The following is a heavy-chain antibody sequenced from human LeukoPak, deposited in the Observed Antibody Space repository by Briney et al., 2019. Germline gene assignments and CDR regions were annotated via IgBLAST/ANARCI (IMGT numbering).Heavy chain of an antibody. Sequence: SVKVSCKASRGTFSSYAIIWVRQAPGQGLEWMGGIIPTFGTAAYAKKFQGRVTISADESTSTAYMELSSLTSEDTAVYYCARDLAMVRGARYRPYKWFDPWGQGTLVTVSS. CDR2: IIPTFGTA. D-gene: IGHD3-10*01. CDR3: ARDLAMVRGARYRPYKWFDP. J-gene: IGHJ5*02. V-gene: IGHV1-69*01. CDR1: RGTFSSYA.